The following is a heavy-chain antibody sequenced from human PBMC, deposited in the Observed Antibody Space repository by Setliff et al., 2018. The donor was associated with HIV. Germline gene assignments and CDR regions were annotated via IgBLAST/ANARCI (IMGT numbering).Heavy chain of an antibody. D-gene: IGHD3-22*01. V-gene: IGHV1-2*06. Sequence: PSVKVSCKASGYTFTGYYMHWVRQAPGQGLEWMGRINPNSGGTNYAQKFQGRVTMTRDTSISTAYMELSRLRSDDTAVYYCARPGYYDSSGPYAFDIWGQGTMVTVSS. J-gene: IGHJ3*02. CDR2: INPNSGGT. CDR3: ARPGYYDSSGPYAFDI. CDR1: GYTFTGYY.